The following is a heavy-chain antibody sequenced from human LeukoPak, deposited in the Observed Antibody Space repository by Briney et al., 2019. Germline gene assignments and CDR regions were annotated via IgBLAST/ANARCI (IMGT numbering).Heavy chain of an antibody. V-gene: IGHV3-30*02. CDR3: AKVKRGGYDSFDY. CDR1: GFTFSSYG. J-gene: IGHJ4*02. Sequence: GGSLRLSCAASGFTFSSYGMNWVRQAPGKGLEWVAFIRYDGSNKYYADSVKGRFTISRDNSKNTLYLQMNSLRAKDTAVYYCAKVKRGGYDSFDYWGQGTLVTVSS. D-gene: IGHD5-12*01. CDR2: IRYDGSNK.